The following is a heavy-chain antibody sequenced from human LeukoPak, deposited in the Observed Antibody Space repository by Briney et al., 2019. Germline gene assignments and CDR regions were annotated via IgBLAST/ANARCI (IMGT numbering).Heavy chain of an antibody. V-gene: IGHV3-30*18. CDR1: GFTVSSNY. J-gene: IGHJ2*01. Sequence: GGSLRLSCAASGFTVSSNYMSWVRQAPGKGLEWVAVISYDGSNKYYADSVKGRFTISRDNSKNTLYLQMNSLRAEDTAVYYCAKDGLAGDTYWYFDLWGRGTLVTVSS. CDR2: ISYDGSNK. CDR3: AKDGLAGDTYWYFDL. D-gene: IGHD6-19*01.